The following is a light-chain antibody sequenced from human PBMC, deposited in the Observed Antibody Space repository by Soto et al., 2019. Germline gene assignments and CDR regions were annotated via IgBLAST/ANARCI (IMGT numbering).Light chain of an antibody. Sequence: EIQMTQSTSSLSASVGDRVTVTCRTSHIVDTSLNWYQQKPGKAPKLLIYAASSVQSGVPARLSGSGSATFFTLTIHNLQPDDFATYFCQQTHSIPPTFAPGTKVAIK. CDR3: QQTHSIPPT. CDR1: HIVDTS. J-gene: IGKJ2*01. CDR2: AAS. V-gene: IGKV1-39*01.